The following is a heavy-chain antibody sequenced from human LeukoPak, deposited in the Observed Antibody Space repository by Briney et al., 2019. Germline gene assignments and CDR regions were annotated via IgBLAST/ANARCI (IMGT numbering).Heavy chain of an antibody. Sequence: SVKVSCKASGGTFSSYAISWVRQAPGQGLEWMGRTIPIFGTANYAQKFQGRATITTDESTSTAYMELSSLRSEDTAVYYCARDLRGDLSPYGSGWHGSGYYYYYYMDVWGKGTTVTVSS. CDR1: GGTFSSYA. V-gene: IGHV1-69*05. D-gene: IGHD6-19*01. CDR3: ARDLRGDLSPYGSGWHGSGYYYYYYMDV. CDR2: TIPIFGTA. J-gene: IGHJ6*03.